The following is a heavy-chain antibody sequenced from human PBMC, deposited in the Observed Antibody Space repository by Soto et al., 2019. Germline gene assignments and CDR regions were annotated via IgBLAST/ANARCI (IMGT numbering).Heavy chain of an antibody. CDR1: GGSVSSGSYY. CDR2: IYYSGST. D-gene: IGHD2-15*01. J-gene: IGHJ5*02. Sequence: QVQLQESGPGLVKPSETLSLTCTVSGGSVSSGSYYWSWIRQPPGKGLEWIGYIYYSGSTNYNPSLKSRLSISVDTSKNPFSLKLSSVTAADTAVYYCARNLGLGLLRWNWFDPWGQGTLVTVSS. V-gene: IGHV4-61*01. CDR3: ARNLGLGLLRWNWFDP.